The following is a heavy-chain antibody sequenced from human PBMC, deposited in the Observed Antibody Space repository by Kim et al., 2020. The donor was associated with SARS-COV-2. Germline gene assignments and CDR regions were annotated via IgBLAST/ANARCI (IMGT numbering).Heavy chain of an antibody. D-gene: IGHD3-22*01. CDR3: ARGYYDSSGYYYDY. Sequence: AQKFQGRVTMTRDTSISTAYMELSRLRSDDTAVYYCARGYYDSSGYYYDYWGQGTLVTVSS. J-gene: IGHJ4*02. V-gene: IGHV1-2*02.